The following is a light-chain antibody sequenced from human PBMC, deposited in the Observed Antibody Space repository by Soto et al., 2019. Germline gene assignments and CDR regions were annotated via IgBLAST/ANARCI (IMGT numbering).Light chain of an antibody. Sequence: DIQMTQSPSTLSASVGDRVTFTCRASQNINTWLAWYQQRPGKAPKFLIYKASTLKRGVPSRFSGSGSGTEFTLTISRLQPDDFATYYCQQCGSYYTFGQGTKLEIK. V-gene: IGKV1-5*03. CDR1: QNINTW. J-gene: IGKJ2*01. CDR2: KAS. CDR3: QQCGSYYT.